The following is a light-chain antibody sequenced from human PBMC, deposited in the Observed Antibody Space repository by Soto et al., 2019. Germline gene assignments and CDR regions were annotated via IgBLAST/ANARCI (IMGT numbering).Light chain of an antibody. J-gene: IGKJ4*01. V-gene: IGKV3D-15*01. CDR2: GAS. CDR3: QQYSVSPLT. Sequence: EIVLTQSPATLSVSPGERAALSCRASQSVSNNLAWYQQKPGQPHRLLIFGASTRATGIPARFSGSGSEAECALTISTLQPEDFAVYYCQQYSVSPLTFVGGTKVEIK. CDR1: QSVSNN.